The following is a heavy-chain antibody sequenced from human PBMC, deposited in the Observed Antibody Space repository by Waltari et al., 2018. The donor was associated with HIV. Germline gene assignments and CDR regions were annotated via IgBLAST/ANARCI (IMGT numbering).Heavy chain of an antibody. CDR1: GGSISSGSYS. CDR3: AREDLTNWFDP. J-gene: IGHJ5*02. D-gene: IGHD7-27*01. V-gene: IGHV4-61*02. CDR2: IYTSGST. Sequence: QVQLQESGPGLVKPSQTLSLTCTVPGGSISSGSYSWSWIRQPAGKGLEWIGRIYTSGSTNYNPSLKSRVTISVDTSKNQFSLKLSSVTAADTAVYYCAREDLTNWFDPWGQGTLVTVSS.